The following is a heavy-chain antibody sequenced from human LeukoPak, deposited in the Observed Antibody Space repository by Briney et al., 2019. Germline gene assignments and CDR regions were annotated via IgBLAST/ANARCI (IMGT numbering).Heavy chain of an antibody. J-gene: IGHJ3*02. CDR1: GGSISSYY. V-gene: IGHV4-59*01. D-gene: IGHD2-2*01. CDR3: ARVAMTDAFDI. Sequence: SESLSLTCTVSGGSISSYYWSWIRQPPGKGLEWIGYIYYSGSTNYNPSLKSRVTISVDTSKNQFSLKLSSVTAADTAVYYCARVAMTDAFDIWGQGTMVTVSS. CDR2: IYYSGST.